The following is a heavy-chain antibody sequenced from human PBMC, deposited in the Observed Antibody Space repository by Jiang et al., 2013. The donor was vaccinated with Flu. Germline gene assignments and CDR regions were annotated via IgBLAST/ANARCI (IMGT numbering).Heavy chain of an antibody. D-gene: IGHD3-22*01. CDR2: IYPGDSDT. J-gene: IGHJ4*02. CDR1: GYSFTSYW. Sequence: GAEVKKPGESLKISCKGSGYSFTSYWIGWVRQMPGKGLEWMGIIYPGDSDTRYSPSFQGQVTISADKSISTAYLQWSSLKASDTAMYYCARGRNDDSSGYSRLYYFDYVGPGNPGHRLL. CDR3: ARGRNDDSSGYSRLYYFDY. V-gene: IGHV5-51*01.